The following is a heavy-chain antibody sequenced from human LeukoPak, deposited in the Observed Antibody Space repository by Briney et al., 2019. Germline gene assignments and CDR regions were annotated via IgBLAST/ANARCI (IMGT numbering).Heavy chain of an antibody. Sequence: ASVKVSCKASGYTFTGYYMHWVRQAPGQGLEWMGWINPNSGGTNYAQKFQGRVTMTRDTSISTAYMELSRLRSDDTAVYYCARVDGYYDSSGYYMGEAFDIWGQGTMVTVSS. CDR3: ARVDGYYDSSGYYMGEAFDI. J-gene: IGHJ3*02. CDR1: GYTFTGYY. CDR2: INPNSGGT. V-gene: IGHV1-2*02. D-gene: IGHD3-22*01.